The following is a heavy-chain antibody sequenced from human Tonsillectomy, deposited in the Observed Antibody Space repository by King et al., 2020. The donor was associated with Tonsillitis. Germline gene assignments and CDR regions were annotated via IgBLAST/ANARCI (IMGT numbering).Heavy chain of an antibody. CDR2: IYSGGST. D-gene: IGHD3-10*01. CDR3: ARVRCVLLCEWGCARGDGRDL. J-gene: IGHJ6*02. V-gene: IGHV3-53*04. Sequence: VQLVESGGGLVQPGGSLRLSCAASGFTVSSNYMSWVRQAPGKGLEWVSVIYSGGSTYYADSVKGRFTISRHNSKNTLYLQMNSLIAEDTAGYYCARVRCVLLCEWGCARGDGRDLWGQGTAVTVSS. CDR1: GFTVSSNY.